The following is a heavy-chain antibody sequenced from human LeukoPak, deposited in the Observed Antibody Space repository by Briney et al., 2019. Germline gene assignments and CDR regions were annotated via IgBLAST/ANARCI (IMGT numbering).Heavy chain of an antibody. V-gene: IGHV3-33*01. CDR3: AGEWLRWSYYGMDV. J-gene: IGHJ6*02. Sequence: PGGSLRLSCAASGFTFSSYGMHWVRQAPGKVLEWLAVTWYDGRNNYYAASVKGRSTISRDNSKNTLYLQMNSLRAEDTAVYYCAGEWLRWSYYGMDVWGQGTTVTVSS. CDR1: GFTFSSYG. CDR2: TWYDGRNN. D-gene: IGHD5-12*01.